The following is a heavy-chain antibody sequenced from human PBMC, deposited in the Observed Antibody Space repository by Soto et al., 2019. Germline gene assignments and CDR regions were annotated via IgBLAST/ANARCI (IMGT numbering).Heavy chain of an antibody. V-gene: IGHV3-30*18. D-gene: IGHD1-26*01. CDR3: AKEGGLSGSYYISSSYYFDY. CDR2: ISYDGSNT. J-gene: IGHJ4*02. Sequence: QVQLVESGGGVVQPGRSLRLSCAASGFTFSSYGMHWVRQAPGKGLGWVAIISYDGSNTYYADSVKGRFTISRDNSKNTLYLQMNSLGAEDTSVYYCAKEGGLSGSYYISSSYYFDYWGQGTLVTVSS. CDR1: GFTFSSYG.